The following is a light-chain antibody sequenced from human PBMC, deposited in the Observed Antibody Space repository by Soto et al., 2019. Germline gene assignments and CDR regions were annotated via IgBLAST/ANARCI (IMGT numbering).Light chain of an antibody. V-gene: IGKV3-15*01. Sequence: EIVMTQSPATLSVSPGERATLSCRASQSVSSNLAWYQRKPGQAPRLLMYGASTRATGIPASFSGSGSGTEFILTISSLQSEDFALYYCQQYHKWPLTFGGGTKV. CDR1: QSVSSN. CDR2: GAS. CDR3: QQYHKWPLT. J-gene: IGKJ4*01.